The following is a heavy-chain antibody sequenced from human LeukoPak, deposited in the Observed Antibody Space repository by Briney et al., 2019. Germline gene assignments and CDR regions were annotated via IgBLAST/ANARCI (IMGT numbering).Heavy chain of an antibody. D-gene: IGHD4-23*01. CDR1: GGTFSSYA. CDR3: ARDLPIPASTPFLDAFDI. J-gene: IGHJ3*02. CDR2: IIPIFGTA. V-gene: IGHV1-69*05. Sequence: GSSVKVSCKASGGTFSSYAISWVRQAPGQGLEWMGGIIPIFGTANYAQKFQGRVTITTDESTSTAYMELSSLRSEDTAVYYYARDLPIPASTPFLDAFDIWGQGTMVTVSS.